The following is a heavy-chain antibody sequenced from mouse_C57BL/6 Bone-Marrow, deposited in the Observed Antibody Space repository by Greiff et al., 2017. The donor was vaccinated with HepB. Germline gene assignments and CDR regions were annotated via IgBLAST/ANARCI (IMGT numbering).Heavy chain of an antibody. CDR2: IDPSDSYT. CDR1: GYTFTSYW. V-gene: IGHV1-69*01. Sequence: VQLQQPGAELVLPGASVKLSCKASGYTFTSYWMHWVKQRPGQGLEWIGEIDPSDSYTNYNQKFKGKSTLTVDKSSSTADMQLSSLTSEDSAVYYCERRAAQATGAMDYWGQGTSVTVSA. D-gene: IGHD3-2*02. J-gene: IGHJ4*01. CDR3: ERRAAQATGAMDY.